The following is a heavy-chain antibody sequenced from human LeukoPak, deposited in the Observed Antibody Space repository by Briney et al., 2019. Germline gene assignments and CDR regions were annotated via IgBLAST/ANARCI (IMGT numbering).Heavy chain of an antibody. Sequence: SETLSLTCAVYGGSFSGYYWSWIRQPPGKGLEWMGEINHMGSTNYNPSLKSRVTISVDTSKNQFSLKLSSVTAADTAVYYCARGSTEVVAATPQVWSVWFDPWGQGTLVTVSS. CDR2: INHMGST. D-gene: IGHD2-15*01. J-gene: IGHJ5*02. V-gene: IGHV4-34*01. CDR1: GGSFSGYY. CDR3: ARGSTEVVAATPQVWSVWFDP.